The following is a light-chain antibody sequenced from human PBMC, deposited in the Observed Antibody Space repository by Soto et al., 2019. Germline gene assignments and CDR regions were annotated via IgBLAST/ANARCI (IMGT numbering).Light chain of an antibody. J-gene: IGLJ1*01. CDR1: SGDVGGYNY. V-gene: IGLV2-14*01. CDR2: EVT. Sequence: QSLLTQAACVSGSPGQSITISWTGTSGDVGGYNYVSWYQQYPGKAPKLMIYEVTHRPSGVSNRFSGSKSGNTASLTISGLQAEDEANYYYRPYRRKSISVFATG. CDR3: RPYRRKSISV.